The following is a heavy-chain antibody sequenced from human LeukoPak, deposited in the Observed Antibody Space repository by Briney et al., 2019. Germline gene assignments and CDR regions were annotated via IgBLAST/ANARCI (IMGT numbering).Heavy chain of an antibody. D-gene: IGHD3-22*01. Sequence: GASVKVSCKASGDTLTGDYIHWVRQAPGQGLEWLGWIIPNSGGTNYAQRFHGRVTLTRDTSISTVYMELTRLTFDDTAVYYCARDPGLSDSSGRRNFDYWGQGTLVTVSS. CDR1: GDTLTGDY. J-gene: IGHJ4*02. CDR2: IIPNSGGT. V-gene: IGHV1-2*02. CDR3: ARDPGLSDSSGRRNFDY.